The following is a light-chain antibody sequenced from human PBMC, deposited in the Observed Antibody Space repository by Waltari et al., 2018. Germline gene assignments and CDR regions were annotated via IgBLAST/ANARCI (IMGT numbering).Light chain of an antibody. CDR1: SYLTVGDFN. CDR2: YKSDSEK. V-gene: IGLV5-37*01. J-gene: IGLJ3*02. Sequence: QPVLTQPPSSSASPGSSARLTCTLPSYLTVGDFNIDWYQHKPGSPTRFLLYYKSDSEKAQGSGVPSRFSGSKDASAHAGILLISGLQSEDEADYYCMFWPSNVWVFGGGTKLTVL. CDR3: MFWPSNVWV.